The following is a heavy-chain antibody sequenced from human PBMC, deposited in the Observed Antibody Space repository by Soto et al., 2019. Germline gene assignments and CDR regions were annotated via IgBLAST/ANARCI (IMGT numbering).Heavy chain of an antibody. D-gene: IGHD3-10*01. CDR1: GGSFSGYY. CDR2: INHSGST. V-gene: IGHV4-34*01. J-gene: IGHJ4*02. Sequence: SETLSLTCAVYGGSFSGYYWSWIRQPPGKGLEWIGEINHSGSTNYNPSLKSRVTISVDTSKNQFSLKLSSVTAADTAVYYCARGAKLSYGSGSYYCRVFGYWGQGTLVTVS. CDR3: ARGAKLSYGSGSYYCRVFGY.